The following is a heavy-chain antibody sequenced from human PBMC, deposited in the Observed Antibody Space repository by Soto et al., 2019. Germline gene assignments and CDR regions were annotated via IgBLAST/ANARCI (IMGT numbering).Heavy chain of an antibody. V-gene: IGHV1-69*13. J-gene: IGHJ6*02. CDR3: ARAYPIAVAGKSHYYYYYGMDV. CDR2: IIPIFGTA. D-gene: IGHD6-19*01. Sequence: SVKVSCKASGGTFSSYAISWVRQAPGQGLEWMGGIIPIFGTANYAQKFQGRVTITADESTSTAYMELSSLRSEDTAVYYCARAYPIAVAGKSHYYYYYGMDVWGQGTTVTVSS. CDR1: GGTFSSYA.